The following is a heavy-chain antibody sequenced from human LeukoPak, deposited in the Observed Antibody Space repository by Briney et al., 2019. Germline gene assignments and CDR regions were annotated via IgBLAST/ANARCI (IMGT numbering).Heavy chain of an antibody. Sequence: GGSLRLSCTVSGFTFSNYGMNWVRQAPGKGLKWVAYISSVSSAITYADSVKGRFTISRDNAKNSLFLQMNSLRDEDTAVYYCARGGGARPDYWGQGTLVTVSS. CDR1: GFTFSNYG. D-gene: IGHD3-10*01. V-gene: IGHV3-48*02. J-gene: IGHJ4*02. CDR2: ISSVSSAI. CDR3: ARGGGARPDY.